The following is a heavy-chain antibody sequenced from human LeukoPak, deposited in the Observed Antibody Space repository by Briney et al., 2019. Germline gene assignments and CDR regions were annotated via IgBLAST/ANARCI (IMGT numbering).Heavy chain of an antibody. Sequence: SVKVSCKASGGTFSSYAIRWVRQAPGQGLEWMGRIIPICGIANYAQKFQGRVTITADKSTSTAYMELSSLRSEDTAVYYCASKGGDYDSSTHDWFDPWGQGTLVTVSS. D-gene: IGHD3-22*01. CDR1: GGTFSSYA. CDR3: ASKGGDYDSSTHDWFDP. V-gene: IGHV1-69*04. J-gene: IGHJ5*02. CDR2: IIPICGIA.